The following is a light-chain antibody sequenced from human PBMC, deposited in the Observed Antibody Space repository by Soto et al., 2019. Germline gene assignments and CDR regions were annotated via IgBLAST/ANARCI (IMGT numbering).Light chain of an antibody. J-gene: IGKJ1*01. Sequence: DIQMTQSPSPLCASVGDRVTITCRDSKSISSWLACYQQKPGKAPKRLIDDASSLESGVPSRFSGSGSRTEFTLTISSLRPDDFATYYCQQYNSYWTFGQGTKVDIK. CDR3: QQYNSYWT. V-gene: IGKV1-5*01. CDR2: DAS. CDR1: KSISSW.